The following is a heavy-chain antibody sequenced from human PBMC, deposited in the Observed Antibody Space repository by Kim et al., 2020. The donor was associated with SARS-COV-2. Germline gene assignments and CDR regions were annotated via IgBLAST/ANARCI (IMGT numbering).Heavy chain of an antibody. D-gene: IGHD2-15*01. CDR3: AKEISGVSKGSFDT. J-gene: IGHJ5*02. Sequence: GGSLRLSCAGSGFIFNNYAINWVHQAPGKGLERVAGVTGSGGSTHYADFVKGRFTISRDNSKNTIYLQMNSLRAEDTALYYCAKEISGVSKGSFDTWGQGTLVTVSS. CDR1: GFIFNNYA. CDR2: VTGSGGST. V-gene: IGHV3-23*01.